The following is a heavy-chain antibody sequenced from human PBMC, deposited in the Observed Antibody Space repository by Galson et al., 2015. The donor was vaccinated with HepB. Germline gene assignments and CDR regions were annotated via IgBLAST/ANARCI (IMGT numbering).Heavy chain of an antibody. CDR2: ISYDGAFR. Sequence: SLRLSCASSGFTFTNYGIHWVRQAPGKGLEWMSVISYDGAFRYYADSVKGRFTVSRDSSSSRLYLQMNSLRVEDTAVYYCAKGCRGQKDRKLNLIRGFDPWGQGTQVTVSS. CDR1: GFTFTNYG. V-gene: IGHV3-30*13. D-gene: IGHD1-26*01. CDR3: AKGCRGQKDRKLNLIRGFDP. J-gene: IGHJ5*02.